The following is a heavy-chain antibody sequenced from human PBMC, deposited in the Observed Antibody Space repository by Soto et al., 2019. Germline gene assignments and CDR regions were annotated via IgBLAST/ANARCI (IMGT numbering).Heavy chain of an antibody. V-gene: IGHV1-8*01. CDR1: GYTFTSYD. Sequence: QVQLVQSGAEMKKPGASVKVSCKASGYTFTSYDINWVRQATGQGLEWMGWMNPNSGNTGYAQKFQGRVTMTRNTSISTAYMELSSLRSEDTAVYYCASAGSGWYLYYYYYGMDVWGQGTTVTVSS. D-gene: IGHD6-19*01. CDR3: ASAGSGWYLYYYYYGMDV. J-gene: IGHJ6*02. CDR2: MNPNSGNT.